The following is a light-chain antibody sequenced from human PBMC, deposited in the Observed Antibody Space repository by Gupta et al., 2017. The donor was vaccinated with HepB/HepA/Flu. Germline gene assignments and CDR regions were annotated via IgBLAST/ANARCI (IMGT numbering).Light chain of an antibody. J-gene: IGLJ3*02. Sequence: SYELTQPPSVSVSPGQTARITCSGDALPKKYAYWYKQKPGQAPVLVIYKDNERPAGIPERFSGSSAGTIVTLTISGVQAEDEDDYYCQSGDSSGTHQVFGGGTKLTVL. V-gene: IGLV3-25*03. CDR3: QSGDSSGTHQV. CDR1: ALPKKY. CDR2: KDN.